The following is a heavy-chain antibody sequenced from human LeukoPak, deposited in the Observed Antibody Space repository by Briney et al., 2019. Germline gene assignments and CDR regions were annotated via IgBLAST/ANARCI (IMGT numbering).Heavy chain of an antibody. J-gene: IGHJ5*02. V-gene: IGHV3-15*01. CDR1: GFTFANAW. D-gene: IGHD1-26*01. CDR2: IKSKTDGETT. Sequence: GGSLRLSCAASGFTFANAWMSWVRQAPGKGLECVGRIKSKTDGETTDYAAPVKGRFTISRDDSKNMLYLQLNSLRAEDTAVYYCARSLVVGATYPYHWGQGTLVTVSS. CDR3: ARSLVVGATYPYH.